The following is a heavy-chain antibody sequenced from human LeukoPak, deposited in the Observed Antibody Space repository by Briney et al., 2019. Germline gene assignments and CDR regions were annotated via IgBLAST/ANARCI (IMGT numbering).Heavy chain of an antibody. D-gene: IGHD2-2*01. CDR3: ARGEEVLGYCSSTSCYAFDY. V-gene: IGHV3-64*01. J-gene: IGHJ4*02. Sequence: TGGSLRLSCAASGFTFSSYAMHWVRQAPGKGLEYVSAISSNGGSTYYANSVKGRFTISRDNSKNTLYLQMGSLRVEDMAVYYCARGEEVLGYCSSTSCYAFDYWGQGTLVTVSS. CDR1: GFTFSSYA. CDR2: ISSNGGST.